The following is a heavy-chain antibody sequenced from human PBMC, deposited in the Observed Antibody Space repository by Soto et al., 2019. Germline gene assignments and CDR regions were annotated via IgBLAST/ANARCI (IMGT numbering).Heavy chain of an antibody. CDR3: AHLPWKELWPRAPVVN. CDR1: GFSLSTSGVG. CDR2: IFWDDDK. V-gene: IGHV2-5*02. D-gene: IGHD1-1*01. Sequence: GSGPTLVNPTQTLTLTCTFSGFSLSTSGVGVGWIRQPPGKALEWLGIIFWDDDKRYRPSLKRRLSITKDTSKNQLVLTMTNMDPVDTATYYCAHLPWKELWPRAPVVNWGQGTPVTVSS. J-gene: IGHJ4*02.